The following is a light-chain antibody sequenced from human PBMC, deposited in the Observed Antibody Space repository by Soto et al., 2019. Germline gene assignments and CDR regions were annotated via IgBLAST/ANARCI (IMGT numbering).Light chain of an antibody. J-gene: IGLJ3*02. V-gene: IGLV2-14*01. Sequence: QSVLNQPASVSGSPGQSIAICCAGTSTDVGGYKYVSWYQQHPGKAPKLIIYEVSNRPSGVSDRFSGAKSGNTASLTISGLQAEDEADYYCSSYTTDSTLVFGGGTK. CDR1: STDVGGYKY. CDR2: EVS. CDR3: SSYTTDSTLV.